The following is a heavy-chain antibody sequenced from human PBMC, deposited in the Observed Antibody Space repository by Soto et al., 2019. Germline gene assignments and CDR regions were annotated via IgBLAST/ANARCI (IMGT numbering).Heavy chain of an antibody. CDR1: GGSISSYY. CDR3: ARDHGQDSSSWFDP. J-gene: IGHJ5*02. D-gene: IGHD6-13*01. Sequence: QVQLQESGPGLVKPSETLSLTCTVSGGSISSYYWSWIRQPAGKGLEWIGRIYTSGSTNYNPSLKSRVTMSVDTSKNQFPLKLSSVTAADTAGYYCARDHGQDSSSWFDPWGQGTLVTVSS. V-gene: IGHV4-4*07. CDR2: IYTSGST.